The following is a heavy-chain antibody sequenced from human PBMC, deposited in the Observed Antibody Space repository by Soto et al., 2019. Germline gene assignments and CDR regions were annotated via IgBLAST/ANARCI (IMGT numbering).Heavy chain of an antibody. CDR2: IYSGGST. J-gene: IGHJ6*03. D-gene: IGHD3-9*01. V-gene: IGHV3-66*01. Sequence: GGSLRLSCAASGFTVSSNYMSWVRQAPGKGLEWVSVIYSGGSTYYADSVKGRFTISRDNSKNTLYLQMNSLRAEDTAVYYCARDILTGYYNRYYMDVWGKGTTVTVSS. CDR3: ARDILTGYYNRYYMDV. CDR1: GFTVSSNY.